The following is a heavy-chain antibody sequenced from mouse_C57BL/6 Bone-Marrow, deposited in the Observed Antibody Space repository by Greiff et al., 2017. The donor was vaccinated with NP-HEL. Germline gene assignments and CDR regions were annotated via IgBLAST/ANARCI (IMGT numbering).Heavy chain of an antibody. V-gene: IGHV1-81*01. CDR3: ARWGIAWFAY. CDR2: IYPRSGNT. J-gene: IGHJ3*01. CDR1: GYTFTSYG. Sequence: VQLVESGAELARPGASVKLSCKASGYTFTSYGISWVKQRTGQGLEWIGEIYPRSGNTYYNEKFKGKATLTADKSSSTAYMELRSLTSEDSAVYFCARWGIAWFAYWGQGTLVTVSA.